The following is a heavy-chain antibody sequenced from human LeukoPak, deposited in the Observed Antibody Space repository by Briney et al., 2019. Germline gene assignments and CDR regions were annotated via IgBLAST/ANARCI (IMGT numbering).Heavy chain of an antibody. J-gene: IGHJ4*02. D-gene: IGHD3-22*01. CDR3: ARVEYDSSGYYWDY. CDR2: IKQDGSEK. V-gene: IGHV3-7*03. CDR1: GFTFSSYW. Sequence: PGGSLRLSCAASGFTFSSYWMSWVCQAPGKGLEWVANIKQDGSEKYYVDSVKGRFTISRDNAKNSLYLQMNSLRAEDTAVYYCARVEYDSSGYYWDYWGQGTLVTVSS.